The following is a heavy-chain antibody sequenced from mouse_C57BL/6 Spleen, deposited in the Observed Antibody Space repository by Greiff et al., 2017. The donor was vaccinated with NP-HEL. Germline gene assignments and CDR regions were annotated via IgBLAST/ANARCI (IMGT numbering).Heavy chain of an antibody. V-gene: IGHV1-82*01. CDR3: SRLRRPSQGYFDY. CDR2: IYPGDGDT. D-gene: IGHD1-2*01. J-gene: IGHJ2*01. CDR1: GYAFSSSW. Sequence: QVQLQQSGPELVKPGASVKISCKASGYAFSSSWMNWVKQRPGKGLEWIGRIYPGDGDTNYNGKFKGNATLPADKSSSTSYMQLISLTSKYSAVYFCSRLRRPSQGYFDYWGQGTTLTVSS.